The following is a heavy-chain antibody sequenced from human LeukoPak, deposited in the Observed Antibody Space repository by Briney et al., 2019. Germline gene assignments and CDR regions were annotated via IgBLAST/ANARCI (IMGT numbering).Heavy chain of an antibody. CDR3: ARSHGCSSTSCYYFSYGMDV. Sequence: PGGSLRLSCAASGFTFSSYSMNWVRQAPGKGLEWVSYISSSSSTIYYADSVKGRFTISRDNAKNSLYLQMNSLRDEDTAVYYCARSHGCSSTSCYYFSYGMDVWGQGTTVTVSS. CDR1: GFTFSSYS. D-gene: IGHD2-2*01. J-gene: IGHJ6*02. CDR2: ISSSSSTI. V-gene: IGHV3-48*02.